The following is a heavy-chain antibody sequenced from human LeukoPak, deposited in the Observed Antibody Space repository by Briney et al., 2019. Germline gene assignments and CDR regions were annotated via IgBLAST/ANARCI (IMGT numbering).Heavy chain of an antibody. D-gene: IGHD6-19*01. V-gene: IGHV4-59*10. CDR2: IYSSGST. CDR1: GGSFSGYY. J-gene: IGHJ4*02. Sequence: PSETLSLTCAVYGGSFSGYYWSWIRQPAGKGLEWIGRIYSSGSTNYNPSLKSRVTMSVDTSNNHFSLKLSSVTAADTAVYYCAREPPGITVDYWGQGTLVTVSS. CDR3: AREPPGITVDY.